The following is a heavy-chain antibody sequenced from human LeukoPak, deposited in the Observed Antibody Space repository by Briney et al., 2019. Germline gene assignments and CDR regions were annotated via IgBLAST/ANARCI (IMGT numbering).Heavy chain of an antibody. CDR2: ISSSSSTI. CDR1: GFTFSSYS. Sequence: PGGSLRLSCAASGFTFSSYSRNWVRQAPGKGLEWVSYISSSSSTIYYADSVKGRFTISRDNAKNSLYLQMNSLRDEDTAVYYCARDNGATWSRYNWLDPWGQGTLVTVSS. J-gene: IGHJ5*02. D-gene: IGHD1-26*01. V-gene: IGHV3-48*02. CDR3: ARDNGATWSRYNWLDP.